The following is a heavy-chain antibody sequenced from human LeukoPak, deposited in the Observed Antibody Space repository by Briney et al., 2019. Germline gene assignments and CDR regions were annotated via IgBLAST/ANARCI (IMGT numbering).Heavy chain of an antibody. J-gene: IGHJ6*03. CDR1: GFTFSSYS. Sequence: PGGSLRLSCAASGFTFSSYSMNWVRQAQGKELEWVSSISSSSSYIYYADSVKGRFTISRDNAKNSLYLQTNSLRAEDTAVYYCARGVSWGGSYYYYYMDVWGKGTTVTVSS. CDR3: ARGVSWGGSYYYYYMDV. CDR2: ISSSSSYI. D-gene: IGHD3-3*01. V-gene: IGHV3-21*01.